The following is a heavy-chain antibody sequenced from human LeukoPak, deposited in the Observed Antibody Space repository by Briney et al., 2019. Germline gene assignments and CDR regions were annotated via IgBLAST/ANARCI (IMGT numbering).Heavy chain of an antibody. J-gene: IGHJ5*02. CDR1: GGTFSSYA. CDR3: ARDDGLLLWFDP. V-gene: IGHV1-69*06. CDR2: IIPIFGTA. Sequence: ASVKVSCKASGGTFSSYAISWVRQAPGQGLEWMGGIIPIFGTANYAQKFQGRVTITADKSTSTAYMELSSLRSEDTAVYYCARDDGLLLWFDPWGQGTLVTVSS. D-gene: IGHD3-10*01.